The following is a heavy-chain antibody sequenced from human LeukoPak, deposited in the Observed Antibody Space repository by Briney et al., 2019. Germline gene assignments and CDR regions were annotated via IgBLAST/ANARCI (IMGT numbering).Heavy chain of an antibody. Sequence: QPGGSLRLSCAASGFTVSSNYMSWVRQAPGKGLEWVSVIYSGGSTYYADSVKGRFTISRDNSKNTLYHQMNSLRAEDTAVYYCARADYYDSSGYYLWFFDYWGQGTLVTVSS. D-gene: IGHD3-22*01. V-gene: IGHV3-66*01. CDR1: GFTVSSNY. CDR3: ARADYYDSSGYYLWFFDY. CDR2: IYSGGST. J-gene: IGHJ4*02.